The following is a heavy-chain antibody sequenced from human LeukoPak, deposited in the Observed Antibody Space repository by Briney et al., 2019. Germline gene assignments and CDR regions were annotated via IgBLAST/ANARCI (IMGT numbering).Heavy chain of an antibody. CDR1: GYIFTNYY. V-gene: IGHV1-46*01. CDR3: ARVGQQLAHYFDY. Sequence: GASVPVSCTPSGYIFTNYYVHGVRQAARQGREGMGMINPSGGSSTYAQEFQGRVTMTGDTSTSTVYMELSSLRSEDTAVYYCARVGQQLAHYFDYWGQGTLVTVSS. J-gene: IGHJ4*02. D-gene: IGHD6-13*01. CDR2: INPSGGSS.